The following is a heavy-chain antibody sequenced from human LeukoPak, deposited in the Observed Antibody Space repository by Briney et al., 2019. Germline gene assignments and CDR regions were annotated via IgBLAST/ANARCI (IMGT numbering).Heavy chain of an antibody. CDR3: ARGSESPYY. CDR2: INHSGST. J-gene: IGHJ4*02. V-gene: IGHV4-34*01. CDR1: GGSFSGYY. Sequence: KTSETLSLTCAVYGGSFSGYYWSWIRQPPGKGLEWIGEINHSGSTNYNPSLKSRVTISVDTSKNQFSLKLSSVTAADTAVYYCARGSESPYYWGQGTLVTVSS.